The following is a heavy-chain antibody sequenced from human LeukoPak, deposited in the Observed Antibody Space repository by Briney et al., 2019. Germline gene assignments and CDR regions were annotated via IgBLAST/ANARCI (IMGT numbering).Heavy chain of an antibody. D-gene: IGHD6-13*01. V-gene: IGHV4-30-4*01. Sequence: SQTLSLTSTVSGGSIRSGDYCWSWIRQPPGKGLEWIGYIYYSGSTYYNPSLKSRVTISVDTSKNQFSLKLSSVTAADTAVYYCARGVGAAAGTWVWFDPWGQGTLVTVSS. CDR2: IYYSGST. CDR1: GGSIRSGDYC. CDR3: ARGVGAAAGTWVWFDP. J-gene: IGHJ5*02.